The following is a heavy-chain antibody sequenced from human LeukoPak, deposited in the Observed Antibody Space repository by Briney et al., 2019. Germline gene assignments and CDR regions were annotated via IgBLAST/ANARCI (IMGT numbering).Heavy chain of an antibody. Sequence: ASVKVSCKAAGYTFTAYYMHWVRQAPGQGLEWMGWINPNSGGTNHAQRFQGRVTMTRDTSISTAYMELSRLRSDDTAVYYCARDLPYGSGSRPYDYWGQGTLVTVSS. D-gene: IGHD3-10*01. CDR1: GYTFTAYY. CDR2: INPNSGGT. CDR3: ARDLPYGSGSRPYDY. V-gene: IGHV1-2*02. J-gene: IGHJ4*02.